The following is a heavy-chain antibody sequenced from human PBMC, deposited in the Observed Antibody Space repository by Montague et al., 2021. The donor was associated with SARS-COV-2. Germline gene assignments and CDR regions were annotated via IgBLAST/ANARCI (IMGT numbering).Heavy chain of an antibody. D-gene: IGHD3-10*01. V-gene: IGHV4-4*02. Sequence: SETLSLTCDVSGGAMSSGQWWSWVRQPPGKGLEWIGEIYQTGYTHYNPSLRSRVTISVDKSRNQFSLKMTSMTAADTVVYYCATNYGSGTFPGWFDPWGQGTLVTVSS. CDR1: GGAMSSGQW. CDR3: ATNYGSGTFPGWFDP. CDR2: IYQTGYT. J-gene: IGHJ5*02.